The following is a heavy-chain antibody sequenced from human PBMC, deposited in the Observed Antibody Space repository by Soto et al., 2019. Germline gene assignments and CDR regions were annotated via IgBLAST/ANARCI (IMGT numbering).Heavy chain of an antibody. V-gene: IGHV3-21*01. CDR2: ISSSSSYI. Sequence: GGSLRLSCAASGFTFSSYSMNWVRQAPGKGLEWVSSISSSSSYIYYADSVKGRFTISRDNAKNSLYLQMNSLRAEDTAVYYCATGYDFWSGSFGMDVWGQGTTVTVSS. CDR3: ATGYDFWSGSFGMDV. J-gene: IGHJ6*02. CDR1: GFTFSSYS. D-gene: IGHD3-3*01.